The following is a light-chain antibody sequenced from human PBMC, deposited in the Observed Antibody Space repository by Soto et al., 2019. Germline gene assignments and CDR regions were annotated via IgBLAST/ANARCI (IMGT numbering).Light chain of an antibody. J-gene: IGKJ1*01. CDR3: EQCYMGWT. CDR2: DAS. Sequence: DIQMTQSPSTLSGSVGDRVTITCRASQTISSWLAWYQQKPGKAPKLLIYDASTLESGVPSRFSGTGSGTEFTFSITRLQPEDFGTYYCEQCYMGWTFGQGTKADSK. CDR1: QTISSW. V-gene: IGKV1-5*01.